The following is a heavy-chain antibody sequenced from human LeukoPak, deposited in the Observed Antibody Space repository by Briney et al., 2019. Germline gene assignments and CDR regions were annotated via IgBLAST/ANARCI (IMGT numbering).Heavy chain of an antibody. CDR2: FDPEDGET. CDR3: ATLYDCVWGSYRVGRGGPGFDP. CDR1: GYTLTDLS. V-gene: IGHV1-24*01. J-gene: IGHJ5*02. Sequence: ASVKVSCKVSGYTLTDLSMHWVRQAPGKGLEWRGGFDPEDGETIYAQKFQSRVTMTEDTSTDAAYMEMSSLRFEDTAVFCCATLYDCVWGSYRVGRGGPGFDPWGQGTLVTVSS. D-gene: IGHD3-16*02.